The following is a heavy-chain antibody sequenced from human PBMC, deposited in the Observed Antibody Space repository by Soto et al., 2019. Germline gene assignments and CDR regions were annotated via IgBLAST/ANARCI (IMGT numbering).Heavy chain of an antibody. CDR1: GFTFSNAW. CDR3: AKNPGYYYDSTGYHFDY. D-gene: IGHD3-22*01. V-gene: IGHV3-15*07. CDR2: IKSKTDGGTT. Sequence: TGGSLRLSCAASGFTFSNAWMNWVRQAPGKGLEWVGRIKSKTDGGTTDYAAPVKGRFTISRDDSKNTLYLQMNSLKTEDTAVYYCAKNPGYYYDSTGYHFDYWGQGTLVTVSS. J-gene: IGHJ4*02.